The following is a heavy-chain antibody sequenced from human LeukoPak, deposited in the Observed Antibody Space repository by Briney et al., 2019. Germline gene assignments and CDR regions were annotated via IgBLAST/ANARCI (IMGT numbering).Heavy chain of an antibody. Sequence: LTGGSLRLSCAASGFTFSNYDMHWVRRPTGKGLEWVSSIEVSGDTYSPDSVKGRFTISRENAKNSLFLQMNSLRADDTAIYYCARVAAVGSYFDFWGQGTLVTVSS. J-gene: IGHJ4*02. CDR2: IEVSGDT. CDR1: GFTFSNYD. D-gene: IGHD6-13*01. V-gene: IGHV3-13*04. CDR3: ARVAAVGSYFDF.